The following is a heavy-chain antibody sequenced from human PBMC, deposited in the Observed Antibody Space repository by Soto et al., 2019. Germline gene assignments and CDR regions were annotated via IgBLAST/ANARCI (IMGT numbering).Heavy chain of an antibody. CDR2: ISQSGNT. Sequence: ASETLSLTCSIYSGSFSGYYWSWIRQPPGKGLEWIGEISQSGNTNYSPSLKSQVSISIDTSKKQFSLNLASVSAADTAVYYCARAPKVSGSSQTRPDFWGQGTLVTVSS. J-gene: IGHJ4*02. CDR3: ARAPKVSGSSQTRPDF. D-gene: IGHD6-6*01. V-gene: IGHV4-34*01. CDR1: SGSFSGYY.